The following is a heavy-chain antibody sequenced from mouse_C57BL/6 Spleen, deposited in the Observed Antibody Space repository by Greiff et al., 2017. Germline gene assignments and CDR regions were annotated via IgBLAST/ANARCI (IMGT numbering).Heavy chain of an antibody. D-gene: IGHD1-1*01. Sequence: VQLQQPGTELVKPGASVKLSCKASGYTFTSYWMHWVKQRPGQGLEWIGNINPSNGGTNYNEKFKSKATLTVDKSSSTAYMQLSSLTSEDSAVYYGARSRYYYGSSYNYAMDYWGQGTSVTVSS. V-gene: IGHV1-53*01. J-gene: IGHJ4*01. CDR3: ARSRYYYGSSYNYAMDY. CDR2: INPSNGGT. CDR1: GYTFTSYW.